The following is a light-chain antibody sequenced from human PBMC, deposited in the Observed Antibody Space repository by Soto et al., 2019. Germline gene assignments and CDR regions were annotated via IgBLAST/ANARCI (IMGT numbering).Light chain of an antibody. J-gene: IGLJ1*01. Sequence: QSALTQPASVSGSPGQSITISCAGTMRDVGGYNLVSWYQQHPGRAPQLILYEVRNRPSGISFRFSGSKSGNTASLTISGLQAEDEAEYFCCTYASTSTSLVFGTGTKLTVL. CDR3: CTYASTSTSLV. CDR2: EVR. V-gene: IGLV2-23*02. CDR1: MRDVGGYNL.